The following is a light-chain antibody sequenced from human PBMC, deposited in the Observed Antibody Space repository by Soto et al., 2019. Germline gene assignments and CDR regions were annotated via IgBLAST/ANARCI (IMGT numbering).Light chain of an antibody. V-gene: IGKV1-39*01. J-gene: IGKJ3*01. CDR3: QQSYSTPPFT. CDR1: QDIRND. CDR2: AAS. Sequence: DIQMTQSPSSLSASVGDRVSITCRPSQDIRNDLGWFQVKPGKAPKSLIYAASSLQSGVPSRFSGSGSGTDFTLTISSLQPEDFATYYCQQSYSTPPFTFGPGTKVDIK.